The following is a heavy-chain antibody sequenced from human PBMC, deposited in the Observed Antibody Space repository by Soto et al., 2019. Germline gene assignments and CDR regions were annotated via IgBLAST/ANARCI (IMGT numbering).Heavy chain of an antibody. CDR3: ARDRLGRDYYDD. CDR2: IYTGGST. Sequence: GGSLRLSCTASGFNVTSSTMTWVRQAPGKGLEWVALIYTGGSTFHADSVKGRFTISRDNIKNILYLQMNSLRAEDTAIYYCARDRLGRDYYDDWDQGTLVTVAS. D-gene: IGHD3-16*01. V-gene: IGHV3-53*01. J-gene: IGHJ4*02. CDR1: GFNVTSST.